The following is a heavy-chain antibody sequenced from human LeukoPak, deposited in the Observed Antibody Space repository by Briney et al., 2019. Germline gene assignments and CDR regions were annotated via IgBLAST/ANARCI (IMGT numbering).Heavy chain of an antibody. J-gene: IGHJ3*02. CDR2: IYYSGST. CDR3: ARFDRSGYFDAFDI. CDR1: GGSVSSGSYY. D-gene: IGHD3-22*01. V-gene: IGHV4-61*01. Sequence: PSETLSLTCTVSGGSVSSGSYYWSWIRQPPGKGLEWIGYIYYSGSTNYNPSLKSRVTISVDTSKNQFSLKLSSVTAADTAVYYCARFDRSGYFDAFDIWGQGTMVTVSS.